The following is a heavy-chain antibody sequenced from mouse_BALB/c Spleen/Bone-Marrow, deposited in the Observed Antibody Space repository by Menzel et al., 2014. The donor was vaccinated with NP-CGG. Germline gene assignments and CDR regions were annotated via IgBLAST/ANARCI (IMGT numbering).Heavy chain of an antibody. J-gene: IGHJ2*01. Sequence: QVQLQQPGAELVKPGASVKLSCKASGYTFTSYYMYWVKQRPGQGLEWIGEINPSNGGTNFNEKFKSKATLTVDKSSSTAYMQLSSLTSEDSAVYYCTRWRILEGLDYWGQGTTLTVSS. CDR3: TRWRILEGLDY. CDR2: INPSNGGT. V-gene: IGHV1S81*02. CDR1: GYTFTSYY.